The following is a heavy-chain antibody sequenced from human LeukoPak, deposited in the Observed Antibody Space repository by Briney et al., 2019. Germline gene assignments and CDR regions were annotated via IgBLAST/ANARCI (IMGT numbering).Heavy chain of an antibody. J-gene: IGHJ4*02. V-gene: IGHV4-4*07. CDR3: ARQGVATAIDY. CDR2: IYASGNT. Sequence: SETLSLTCTVSGGSISSYYWSWIRQPAGKGLEWIGRIYASGNTNYNPSLKSRVTMSVDTSMNLFALKLSSVTAADTAVYYCARQGVATAIDYWGQGTLVTVSS. CDR1: GGSISSYY. D-gene: IGHD2-21*02.